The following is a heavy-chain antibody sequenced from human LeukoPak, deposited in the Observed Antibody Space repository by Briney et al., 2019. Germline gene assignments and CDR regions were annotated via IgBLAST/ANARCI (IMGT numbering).Heavy chain of an antibody. CDR3: SRESGAFCPFGY. CDR1: GASISSYS. CDR2: IHYSGNT. V-gene: IGHV4-59*12. D-gene: IGHD1-26*01. J-gene: IGHJ4*02. Sequence: SETLSLTCTVSGASISSYSWSWIRQAPGKGLEWLGNIHYSGNTNYNPSPSLRGRVTMSLDESRNQLSLDLTSVTAADTAIYYCSRESGAFCPFGYWGQGTLVIVPP.